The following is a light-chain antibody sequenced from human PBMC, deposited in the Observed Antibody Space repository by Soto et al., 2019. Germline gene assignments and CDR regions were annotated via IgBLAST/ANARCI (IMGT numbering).Light chain of an antibody. J-gene: IGKJ5*01. Sequence: DIQMTQSPSSLSASVGDRVTITCRASQDISVYLAWYQQKPGKVPKLLIYSASTLQSGVPSRFSGSGSGTDSTLTISSLQPEDVATYFSQKFNTAPLTFGQGTRLEIK. CDR2: SAS. V-gene: IGKV1-27*01. CDR1: QDISVY. CDR3: QKFNTAPLT.